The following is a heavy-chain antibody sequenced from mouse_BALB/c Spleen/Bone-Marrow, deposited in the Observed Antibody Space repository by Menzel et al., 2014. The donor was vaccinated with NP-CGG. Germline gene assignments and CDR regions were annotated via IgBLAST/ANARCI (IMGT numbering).Heavy chain of an antibody. CDR1: GYAFTNYL. J-gene: IGHJ4*01. CDR3: ARGGITTVAPYSMDY. Sequence: VKLVESGAELVRPGTSVKVSCKASGYAFTNYLIEWVKQRPGQGLEWIGVIDPRSGGTDYNEKFKGKAPLTADKSSSTAYMQLNSLTSGDSAVYFCARGGITTVAPYSMDYWGQGTSVTVSS. CDR2: IDPRSGGT. D-gene: IGHD1-1*01. V-gene: IGHV1-54*03.